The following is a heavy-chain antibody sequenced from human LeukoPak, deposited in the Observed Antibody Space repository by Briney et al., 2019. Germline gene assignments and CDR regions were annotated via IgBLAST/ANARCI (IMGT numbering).Heavy chain of an antibody. Sequence: GGSLRLSCAASGFTFSSYSMNWVRQAPGKGLEWVSYISSSSSTIYYADSVKGRFTISRDNAKASLYLQMDSLGADDTAVYYCARDYEFWSGFANYWGQGTLVTVSS. CDR1: GFTFSSYS. J-gene: IGHJ4*02. CDR2: ISSSSSTI. V-gene: IGHV3-48*04. D-gene: IGHD3-3*01. CDR3: ARDYEFWSGFANY.